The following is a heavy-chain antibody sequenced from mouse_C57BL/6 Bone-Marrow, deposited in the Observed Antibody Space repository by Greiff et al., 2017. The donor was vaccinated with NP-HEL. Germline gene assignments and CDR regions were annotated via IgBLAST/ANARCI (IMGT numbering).Heavy chain of an antibody. V-gene: IGHV1-52*01. CDR3: ARGRSPSSCYAMDY. CDR1: GYTFTSYW. J-gene: IGHJ4*01. Sequence: VQLQQPGAELVRPGSSVKLSCKASGYTFTSYWMHWVKQRPIQGLEWIGNIDPSDSETHYNQKFKDKATLTVDKSSSTAYMQLSSLTSEDSAVYYCARGRSPSSCYAMDYWGQGTSVTVSS. CDR2: IDPSDSET.